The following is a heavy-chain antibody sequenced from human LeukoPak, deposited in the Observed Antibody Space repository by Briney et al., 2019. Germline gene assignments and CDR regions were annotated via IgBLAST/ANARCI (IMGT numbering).Heavy chain of an antibody. J-gene: IGHJ4*02. V-gene: IGHV3-23*01. D-gene: IGHD3-3*01. CDR2: TSSSGGCT. Sequence: PGPSLRLSCAASGLTSIINAMSWVRHAPGKGLEWFSATSSSGGCTYYPASVKGPFTISRDTSNSSFYLQINSLTAKDTAVNYCAKDRGDFWSGSPTNYWGEGKLVTVSS. CDR1: GLTSIINA. CDR3: AKDRGDFWSGSPTNY.